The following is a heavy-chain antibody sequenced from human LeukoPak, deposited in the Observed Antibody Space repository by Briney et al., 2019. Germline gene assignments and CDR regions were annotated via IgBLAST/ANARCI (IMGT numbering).Heavy chain of an antibody. CDR3: ASTLPRTQY. CDR2: ISYDGSNK. D-gene: IGHD1-26*01. V-gene: IGHV3-30-3*01. CDR1: GFTFSSYA. J-gene: IGHJ4*02. Sequence: GGSLRLSCAASGFTFSSYAIHWVRQAPGKGLEWVAVISYDGSNKYYADSVKGRFTISRDNSKNTLYLQMNSLRAEDTAVYYCASTLPRTQYWGQGTLVTVSS.